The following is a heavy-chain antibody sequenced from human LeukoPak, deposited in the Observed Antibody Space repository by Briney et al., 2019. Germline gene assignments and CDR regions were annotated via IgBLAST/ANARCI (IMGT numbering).Heavy chain of an antibody. CDR3: AKPEYSGSYYYDY. D-gene: IGHD1-26*01. V-gene: IGHV3-23*01. CDR2: ISGSGGST. Sequence: GGSLRLSCATSGLTFSNYWMSWVRQAPGKGLEWVSAISGSGGSTYYADSVKGRFTISRDNSKNTLYLQMNSLRAEDTAVYYCAKPEYSGSYYYDYWGQGTLVTVSS. J-gene: IGHJ4*02. CDR1: GLTFSNYW.